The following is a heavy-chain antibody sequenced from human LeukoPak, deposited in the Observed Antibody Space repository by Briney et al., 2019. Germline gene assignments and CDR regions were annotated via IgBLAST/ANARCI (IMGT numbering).Heavy chain of an antibody. CDR2: IYYSGST. CDR3: ARGAADRNTYYYYIDV. CDR1: GGSISTSSYY. J-gene: IGHJ6*03. V-gene: IGHV4-39*07. Sequence: KTSETLSLTCTVSGGSISTSSYYWGWIRQPPGKGLECIGNIYYSGSTYYNPSLKSRVTISVDTSRNQFSLKLTSVTAADTAVYYCARGAADRNTYYYYIDVWGKGTTVTVSS. D-gene: IGHD1-14*01.